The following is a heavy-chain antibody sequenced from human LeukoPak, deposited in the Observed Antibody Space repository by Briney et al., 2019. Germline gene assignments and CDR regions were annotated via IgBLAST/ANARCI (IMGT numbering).Heavy chain of an antibody. CDR3: AREDHIVVVTAILGYYYYTDV. Sequence: GGSLRLSCAASGFTFSSYGMHWVRQAPGKGLEWVANIKQDGSEKYYVDSVKGRFTISRDNAKNSLYLQMNSLRAEDTAVYYCAREDHIVVVTAILGYYYYTDVWGKGTTVTISS. V-gene: IGHV3-7*01. D-gene: IGHD2-21*02. J-gene: IGHJ6*03. CDR2: IKQDGSEK. CDR1: GFTFSSYG.